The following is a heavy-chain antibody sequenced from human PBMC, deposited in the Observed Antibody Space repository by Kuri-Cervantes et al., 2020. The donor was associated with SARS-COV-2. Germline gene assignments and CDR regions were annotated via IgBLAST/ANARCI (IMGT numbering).Heavy chain of an antibody. V-gene: IGHV3-33*08. J-gene: IGHJ6*02. D-gene: IGHD2-2*02. Sequence: GESLKISCAASGFPFSDYRMNWIRQSPGKGLEWVAVIWYDGSNKYYADSVKGRFTISRDNSKNTLYLQMNSLRAEDTAVYYCARAGQYQLLYDTKEAYYYGMDVWGQGTTVTVSS. CDR2: IWYDGSNK. CDR1: GFPFSDYR. CDR3: ARAGQYQLLYDTKEAYYYGMDV.